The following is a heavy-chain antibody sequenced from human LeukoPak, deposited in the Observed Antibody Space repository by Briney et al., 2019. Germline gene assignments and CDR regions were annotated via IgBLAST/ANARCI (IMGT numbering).Heavy chain of an antibody. CDR3: ARVRPGGVAARYWFDP. J-gene: IGHJ5*02. CDR2: IYTSGST. Sequence: SETLSLTCTVSGGSISSYYWSWIRQPAGKGLEWIGRIYTSGSTNYNPSLKSRVTMSVDTSKNQFSLKLSSVAAADTAVYYCARVRPGGVAARYWFDPWGQGTLVTVSS. CDR1: GGSISSYY. D-gene: IGHD6-6*01. V-gene: IGHV4-4*07.